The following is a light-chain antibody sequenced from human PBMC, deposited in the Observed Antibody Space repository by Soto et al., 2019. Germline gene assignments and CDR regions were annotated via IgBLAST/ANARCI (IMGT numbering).Light chain of an antibody. CDR1: SSDVGGYNY. J-gene: IGLJ2*01. CDR2: DVN. V-gene: IGLV2-14*01. Sequence: QSALTQAASVSGSPGQSITISCTGTSSDVGGYNYVSWYQQHPGKAPKLMIYDVNNRPSGVSYRFSGSKSGNTASLTISGLQAEDEADYHCSSYTSRSNLVVFGGGTKVTVL. CDR3: SSYTSRSNLVV.